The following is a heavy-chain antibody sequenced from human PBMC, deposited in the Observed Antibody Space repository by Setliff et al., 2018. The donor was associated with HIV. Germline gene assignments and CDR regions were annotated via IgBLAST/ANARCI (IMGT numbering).Heavy chain of an antibody. D-gene: IGHD5-18*01. CDR3: AIAISSSYDSSWHVYYFDY. Sequence: TLSLTCAVSGYSISSRSYYWSWIRQPPGKGLEWIGYIYYSGSANYNPSLKSRVTISVDTSKNQCSLILSSVTAADTAVYYCAIAISSSYDSSWHVYYFDYWGQGTLVTVSS. J-gene: IGHJ4*02. CDR1: GYSISSRSYY. V-gene: IGHV4-61*01. CDR2: IYYSGSA.